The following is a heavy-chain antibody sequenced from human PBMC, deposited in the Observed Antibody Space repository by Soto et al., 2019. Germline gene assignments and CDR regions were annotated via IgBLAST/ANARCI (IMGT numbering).Heavy chain of an antibody. Sequence: ASVKVSCKASGGTFKTYPISWVRQAPGQGLEWMGGIIPLFGTANYAQKFQGRVTITADESTSTAYMELSSLRSEDTAMYFCARAADIAVVPAEVYYYGMDVWGKGTTVTVSS. J-gene: IGHJ6*04. D-gene: IGHD2-2*01. CDR3: ARAADIAVVPAEVYYYGMDV. V-gene: IGHV1-69*13. CDR2: IIPLFGTA. CDR1: GGTFKTYP.